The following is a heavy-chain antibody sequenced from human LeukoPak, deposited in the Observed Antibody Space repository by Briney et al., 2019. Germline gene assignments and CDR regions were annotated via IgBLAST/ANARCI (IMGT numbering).Heavy chain of an antibody. CDR1: GFTFSSYA. CDR3: AKDRGSDWAGDAFDI. J-gene: IGHJ3*02. CDR2: IRGSGGST. Sequence: GGPLRLSCAASGFTFSSYAMSWVRQAPGKGREWVSAIRGSGGSTYYADSVKGRFTISRDNSKNTLYLQVNSLRAEDTAVYYCAKDRGSDWAGDAFDIWGQGTMVTVSS. V-gene: IGHV3-23*01. D-gene: IGHD1-26*01.